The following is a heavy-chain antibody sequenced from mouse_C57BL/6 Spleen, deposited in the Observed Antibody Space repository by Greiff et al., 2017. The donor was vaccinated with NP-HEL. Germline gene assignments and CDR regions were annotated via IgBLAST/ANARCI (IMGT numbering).Heavy chain of an antibody. CDR3: ARSCTTVAYFDY. CDR1: GYTFTDYY. Sequence: VQLQQSGPELVKPGASVKISCKASGYTFTDYYMNWVKQSHGKSLEWIGDINPNNGGTSYNQKFKGKATLTVDKSSSTAYMELRSLTSEDSAVYYCARSCTTVAYFDYWGQGTTLTVSS. D-gene: IGHD1-1*01. V-gene: IGHV1-26*01. CDR2: INPNNGGT. J-gene: IGHJ2*01.